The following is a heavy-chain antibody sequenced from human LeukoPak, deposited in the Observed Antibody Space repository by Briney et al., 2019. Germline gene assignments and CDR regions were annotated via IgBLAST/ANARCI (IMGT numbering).Heavy chain of an antibody. V-gene: IGHV3-30*18. CDR1: GFTFSSHG. CDR3: AKCQGRVCSSTPHGMDV. J-gene: IGHJ6*02. D-gene: IGHD2-2*01. CDR2: ISYEGSIK. Sequence: HAGGSLRLSCAASGFTFSSHGMHWVRQAPGKGLEWVAVISYEGSIKYYADSVKGRFTISRDNSKNTLYLQMNSLRAEDTAVYYCAKCQGRVCSSTPHGMDVWGRGTTVTVSS.